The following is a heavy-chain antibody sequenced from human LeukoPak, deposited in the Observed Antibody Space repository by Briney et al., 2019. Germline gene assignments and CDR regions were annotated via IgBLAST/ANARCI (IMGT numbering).Heavy chain of an antibody. J-gene: IGHJ5*02. CDR3: ARDWSIVVVPAAIYNWFDP. CDR2: IWYDGSNK. Sequence: PGGSLRLPCAASGFTFSSYAMPWVRQAPGKGLEWVAVIWYDGSNKYYADSVKGRFTISRDNSKNTLYLQMNSLRAEDTAVYYCARDWSIVVVPAAIYNWFDPWGQGTLVTVSS. D-gene: IGHD2-2*01. V-gene: IGHV3-33*08. CDR1: GFTFSSYA.